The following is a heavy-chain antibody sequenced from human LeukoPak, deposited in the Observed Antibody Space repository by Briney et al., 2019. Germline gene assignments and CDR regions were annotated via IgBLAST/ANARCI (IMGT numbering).Heavy chain of an antibody. CDR2: ISIDGNTQ. Sequence: GGSLRLSCTASGFRFSAYAMQWVRQAPGKGLEWVAVISIDGNTQYYADSVRGRFSISRDNSENTLYLEMSSLRGEDTGIFYCAREEYKYGLGALDVWGQGTTVTVSS. V-gene: IGHV3-30-3*01. J-gene: IGHJ6*02. CDR1: GFRFSAYA. CDR3: AREEYKYGLGALDV. D-gene: IGHD5-18*01.